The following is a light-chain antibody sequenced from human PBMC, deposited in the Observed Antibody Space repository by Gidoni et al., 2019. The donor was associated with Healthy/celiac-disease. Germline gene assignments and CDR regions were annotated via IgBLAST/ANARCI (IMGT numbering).Light chain of an antibody. CDR1: QSVSSIY. CDR3: QQYGSSPKT. Sequence: EIVLTQSPGTLSLSPGERATLSCRADQSVSSIYLAWYQQKPGQAPTLLIYGASSRATGIPARFSGSGSGTDFTLTISRLEPEDFAVYYCQQYGSSPKTFGQGTKLEIK. V-gene: IGKV3-20*01. CDR2: GAS. J-gene: IGKJ2*01.